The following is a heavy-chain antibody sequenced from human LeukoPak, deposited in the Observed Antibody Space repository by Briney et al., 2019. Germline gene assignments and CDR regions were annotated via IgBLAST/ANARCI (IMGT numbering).Heavy chain of an antibody. CDR2: ITSSSSYI. V-gene: IGHV3-21*01. CDR3: TRDGDTTMVGGYYYYMDV. Sequence: GGSLRLSCAASGFTFSRYTMNWVRQAPGKGLEWVSTITSSSSYIYYADSVKGRFTVSRDNAKNSLYLQMNSLRAEDTAVYYCTRDGDTTMVGGYYYYMDVWGKGTTVTVSS. CDR1: GFTFSRYT. J-gene: IGHJ6*03. D-gene: IGHD5-18*01.